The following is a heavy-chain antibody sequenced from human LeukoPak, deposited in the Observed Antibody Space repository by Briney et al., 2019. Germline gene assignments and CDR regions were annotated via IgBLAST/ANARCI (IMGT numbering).Heavy chain of an antibody. CDR1: GGSINNYY. V-gene: IGHV4-4*07. CDR3: AGRHYGSGSYYNI. Sequence: SETLSLTCTVSGGSINNYYWSWIRQPAGKGLEWIGRIYASGSTNYNPSLKSRVTISVDTSKNQFSLKLSSVTAADTAVYYCAGRHYGSGSYYNIWGQGTLVTVSS. J-gene: IGHJ4*02. D-gene: IGHD3-10*01. CDR2: IYASGST.